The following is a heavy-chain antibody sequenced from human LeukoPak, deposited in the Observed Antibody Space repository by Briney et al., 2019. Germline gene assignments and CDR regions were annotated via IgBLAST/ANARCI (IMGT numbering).Heavy chain of an antibody. V-gene: IGHV4-34*01. CDR3: ARGRYYCSSTSCYRERMHPHEYNWFDP. Sequence: SETLSLTCAVYGGSFSGYYWSWIRQPPGKGLEWIGEINHSGSTNYNPSLKSRVTISVDTSKNQFSLKLSSVTAADTAVYYCARGRYYCSSTSCYRERMHPHEYNWFDPWGQGTLVTVSS. D-gene: IGHD2-2*02. J-gene: IGHJ5*02. CDR1: GGSFSGYY. CDR2: INHSGST.